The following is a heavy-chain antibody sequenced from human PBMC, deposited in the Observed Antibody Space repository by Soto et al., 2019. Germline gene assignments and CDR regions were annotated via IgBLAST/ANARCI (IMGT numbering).Heavy chain of an antibody. V-gene: IGHV3-49*03. D-gene: IGHD3-3*01. J-gene: IGHJ6*02. CDR1: GFSFGDYA. CDR3: ARDGVQITDFDLLYYGLDV. CDR2: VRSKVYGGTT. Sequence: GGSLRLSCKASGFSFGDYAMNWFRQSPGEGLEWVGFVRSKVYGGTTDYAASVRGRFTISRDDSKSIAYLQMNSLKTDDTAVYYCARDGVQITDFDLLYYGLDVWGPGTTVTVSS.